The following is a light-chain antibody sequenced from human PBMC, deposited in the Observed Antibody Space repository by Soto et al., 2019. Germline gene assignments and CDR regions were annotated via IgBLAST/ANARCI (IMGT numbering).Light chain of an antibody. J-gene: IGKJ2*01. Sequence: ELVMTQSPVTLSVSPGERVALSCRASQSVGSNFAWYQQRPGQAPRLLIYDASTRATGIPARFSGSGSATEFTLTISSLQSEDFSVYYCQQYNNWPYTFGQGTKLDIK. V-gene: IGKV3D-15*01. CDR1: QSVGSN. CDR3: QQYNNWPYT. CDR2: DAS.